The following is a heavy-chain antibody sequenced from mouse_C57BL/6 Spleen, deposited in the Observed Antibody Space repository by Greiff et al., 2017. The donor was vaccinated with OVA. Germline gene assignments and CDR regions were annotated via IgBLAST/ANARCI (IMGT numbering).Heavy chain of an antibody. Sequence: EVQLQQSGPELVKPGASVKIPCKASGYTFTDYNMDWVKQSHGKSLEWIGDINPNNGGTIYNQKFKGKATLTVDKSSSTAYMELRSLTSEDTADYDGERRERKSYYAMDYWGQGTSVTVSS. CDR1: GYTFTDYN. V-gene: IGHV1-18*01. J-gene: IGHJ4*01. CDR2: INPNNGGT. CDR3: ERRERKSYYAMDY.